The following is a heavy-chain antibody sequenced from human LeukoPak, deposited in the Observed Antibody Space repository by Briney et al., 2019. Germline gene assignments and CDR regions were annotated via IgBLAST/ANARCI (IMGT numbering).Heavy chain of an antibody. CDR1: GFIFSHYG. CDR2: ISSSGSTI. J-gene: IGHJ4*02. Sequence: GGSLRLSCAASGFIFSHYGMNWVRQAPGKGLEWVSYISSSGSTIYYADSVKGRFTISRDNAKNSLYLQMNSLRAEDTAVYYCARDKGFGELTNFDYWGQGTLVTVSS. D-gene: IGHD3-10*01. CDR3: ARDKGFGELTNFDY. V-gene: IGHV3-48*04.